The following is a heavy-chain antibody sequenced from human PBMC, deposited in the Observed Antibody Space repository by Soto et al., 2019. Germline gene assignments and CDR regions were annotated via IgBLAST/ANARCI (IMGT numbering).Heavy chain of an antibody. CDR3: ARGRGTNGVDP. CDR1: GCSISSGGYY. D-gene: IGHD2-8*01. J-gene: IGHJ5*02. CDR2: IYYSGST. V-gene: IGHV4-31*03. Sequence: QVQLQESGPGLVKPSQTLSLTCTVSGCSISSGGYYCSWIRQHPGKGLEWIGYIYYSGSTYYNPSLTSRVTISVDTSKNQFSLKLSSVTAADTAVYYCARGRGTNGVDPWGQGTLVTVSS.